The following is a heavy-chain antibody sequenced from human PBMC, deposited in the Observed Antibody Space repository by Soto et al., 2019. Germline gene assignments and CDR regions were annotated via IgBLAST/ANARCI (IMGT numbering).Heavy chain of an antibody. V-gene: IGHV4-39*01. CDR3: ARTSSGWKYYFDY. Sequence: SETLSLTCTVSGGSISSSSYYWGWIRQPPGKGLEWIGSIYYSGSTYYNPSLKSRVTISVDTSKNQFSLKLSSVTAADTAVYYCARTSSGWKYYFDYWGQGTLVTVSS. J-gene: IGHJ4*02. D-gene: IGHD6-19*01. CDR2: IYYSGST. CDR1: GGSISSSSYY.